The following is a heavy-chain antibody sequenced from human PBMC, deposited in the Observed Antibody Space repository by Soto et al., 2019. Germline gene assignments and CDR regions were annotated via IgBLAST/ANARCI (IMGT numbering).Heavy chain of an antibody. CDR3: ATWRTYSGSYCFDY. Sequence: QVQLVQSGAELKKPGSSVNVSCAASGGTFKTYTINWVRQAPGQGLGWIGQIIPMYDSANYAQRFQGRVTISADKSTNIAYMELSGLRSEDTALYYCATWRTYSGSYCFDYWGQGPLVSVSS. CDR2: IIPMYDSA. D-gene: IGHD1-26*01. J-gene: IGHJ4*02. CDR1: GGTFKTYT. V-gene: IGHV1-69*06.